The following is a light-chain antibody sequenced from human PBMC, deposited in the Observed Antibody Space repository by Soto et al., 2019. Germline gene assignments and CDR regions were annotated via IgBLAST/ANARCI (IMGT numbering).Light chain of an antibody. CDR1: QSLLHSDGQTY. CDR2: QVS. CDR3: KQSIQLPIT. Sequence: DIVMTQTPLSLPVTPGQPASIFCNSSQSLLHSDGQTYLYWYLQRPGQSPQLLIYQVSKRFSGIPDRFSGSGSGTDFTLKISRVEAEDFGVYYCKQSIQLPITFGQGTRLEIK. V-gene: IGKV2D-29*02. J-gene: IGKJ5*01.